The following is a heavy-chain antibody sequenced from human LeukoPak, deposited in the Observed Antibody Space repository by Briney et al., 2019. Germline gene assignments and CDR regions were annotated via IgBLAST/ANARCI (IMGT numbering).Heavy chain of an antibody. CDR2: IYYVGST. CDR3: ARELSGSYVRAGGYYYYYMDV. J-gene: IGHJ6*03. CDR1: GGSISSSGYY. V-gene: IGHV4-39*07. Sequence: PSETLSLTCTVSGGSISSSGYYWGWIRQPPGKGLEWIGNIYYVGSTYYNPSLKSRVTISVDKSKNHFSLNLSSVTAADTAVYYCARELSGSYVRAGGYYYYYMDVWGKGTTVTISS. D-gene: IGHD1-26*01.